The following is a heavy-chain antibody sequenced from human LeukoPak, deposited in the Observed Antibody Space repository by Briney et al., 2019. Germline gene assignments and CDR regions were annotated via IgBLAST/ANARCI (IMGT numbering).Heavy chain of an antibody. J-gene: IGHJ4*02. CDR1: GFTFSSYS. D-gene: IGHD5-18*01. CDR3: ARDTAMVLHY. V-gene: IGHV3-48*02. Sequence: GGSLRLPCAASGFTFSSYSMNWVRQAPGKGLEWVSFISSSSTTIYYADSVKGRFTISRDNAKNSLYLQMNRLRDEDTAVYYCARDTAMVLHYWGQGTLVAVSS. CDR2: ISSSSTTI.